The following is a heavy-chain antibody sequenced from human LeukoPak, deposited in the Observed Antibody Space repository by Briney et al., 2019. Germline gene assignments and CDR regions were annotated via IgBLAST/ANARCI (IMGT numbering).Heavy chain of an antibody. J-gene: IGHJ5*02. Sequence: PGGSLRLSCAASGFTFASYPMTWVRQAPGKGLEWISAISGDGGGTYYAASVQGRSTVSRDNSKNTLYLQMNSLRAEDTAVYHCAKAADGVPPGKPLNWFDPRGQGTLVTVSS. CDR2: ISGDGGGT. D-gene: IGHD2-2*02. V-gene: IGHV3-23*01. CDR3: AKAADGVPPGKPLNWFDP. CDR1: GFTFASYP.